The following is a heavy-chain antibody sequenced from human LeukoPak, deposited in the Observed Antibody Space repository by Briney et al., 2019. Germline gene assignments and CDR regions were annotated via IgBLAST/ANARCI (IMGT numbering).Heavy chain of an antibody. J-gene: IGHJ4*02. CDR2: ISSSGGST. CDR1: GFTFSTYG. Sequence: GGSLRLSCAASGFTFSTYGMSWVRQAPGKGLEWVSLISSSGGSTYYTDSVKGRFTISRDNSKNTLYLQMNSLRAEDTAVYYCAKRKGFGELYFDYWGQGTLVTVSS. D-gene: IGHD3-10*01. CDR3: AKRKGFGELYFDY. V-gene: IGHV3-23*01.